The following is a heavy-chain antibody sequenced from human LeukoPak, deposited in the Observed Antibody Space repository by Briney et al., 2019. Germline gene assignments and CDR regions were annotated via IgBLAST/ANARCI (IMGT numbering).Heavy chain of an antibody. CDR2: ISGSGGST. J-gene: IGHJ3*02. D-gene: IGHD3-22*01. V-gene: IGHV3-23*01. Sequence: GGSLRLSCAASGFTFSSYAMSWVRQAPGKGLEWVSAISGSGGSTYYADSVKGRFTISRDNSKNTLYLQMNSLRAEDTAVYYCAKTPSMIVVGPLGAFDIWGQGTMVTVSS. CDR1: GFTFSSYA. CDR3: AKTPSMIVVGPLGAFDI.